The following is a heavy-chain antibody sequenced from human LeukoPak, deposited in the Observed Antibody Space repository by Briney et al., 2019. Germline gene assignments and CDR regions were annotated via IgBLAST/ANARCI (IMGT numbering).Heavy chain of an antibody. J-gene: IGHJ4*02. V-gene: IGHV4-4*07. CDR3: ARGFHCYPH. CDR1: GGSISGYY. Sequence: SETLSLTCTVSGGSISGYYWSWIRQPPGKGLEWIGRVFTSAIISGNTNYNPSLKSRVTISVDTSKNQFSLKLSSVTAADTAVYYCARGFHCYPHWGQGTLVTVSS. CDR2: VFTSAIISGNT. D-gene: IGHD2-21*02.